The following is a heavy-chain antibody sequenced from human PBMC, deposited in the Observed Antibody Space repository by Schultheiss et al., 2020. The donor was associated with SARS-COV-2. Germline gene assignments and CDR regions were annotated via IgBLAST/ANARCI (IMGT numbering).Heavy chain of an antibody. CDR2: ISYDGSNK. D-gene: IGHD2-21*02. CDR3: ARVAGVETAAGPDC. Sequence: GGSLRLSCTASGFTFGDYAMSWVRQAPGKGLEWVAVISYDGSNKYYADSVKGRFTISRDNSKNTLYLQMNSLRAEDTGLYYCARVAGVETAAGPDCWGQGTLVTVSS. CDR1: GFTFGDYA. J-gene: IGHJ4*02. V-gene: IGHV3-30*04.